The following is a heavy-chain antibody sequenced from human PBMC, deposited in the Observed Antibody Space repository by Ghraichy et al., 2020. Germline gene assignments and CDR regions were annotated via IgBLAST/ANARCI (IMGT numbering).Heavy chain of an antibody. CDR2: IVVGSGET. D-gene: IGHD1-26*01. Sequence: SVKVSCKASGFTFTSSTIHWVRQARGQRLEWIGWIVVGSGETNYAQNFQERVTITRDMSTSTAYMELSSLRSADTAVYYCAADRGATNLPDYWGQGTLVTVSS. CDR1: GFTFTSST. CDR3: AADRGATNLPDY. J-gene: IGHJ4*02. V-gene: IGHV1-58*02.